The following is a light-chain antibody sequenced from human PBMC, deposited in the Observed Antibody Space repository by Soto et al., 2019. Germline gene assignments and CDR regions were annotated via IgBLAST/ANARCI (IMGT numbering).Light chain of an antibody. CDR2: RDN. CDR3: QSYDSSLSGSHVV. V-gene: IGLV1-47*01. J-gene: IGLJ2*01. CDR1: TSNIEKFY. Sequence: QSVLTQPPSASATPGQRVTISCSGSTSNIEKFYVYWYQQLPGTAPKLLVYRDNQRPSGVPDRFSGSKSGTSASLAITGLQAEDEADYYCQSYDSSLSGSHVVFGGGTKLTVL.